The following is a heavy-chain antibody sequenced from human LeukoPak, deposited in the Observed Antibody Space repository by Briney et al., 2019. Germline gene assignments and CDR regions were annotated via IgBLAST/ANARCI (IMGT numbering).Heavy chain of an antibody. J-gene: IGHJ3*02. V-gene: IGHV4-59*08. CDR1: GGSISSYY. CDR2: IYYSGST. Sequence: SETLSLTCTVSGGSISSYYWSWIRQPPGKGLEWIGYIYYSGSTTYNPSLKSRVTISVDTSKNQFSLKLSSVTAADTAVYYCARAKWFGELVVDIWGQGTMVTVSS. D-gene: IGHD3-10*01. CDR3: ARAKWFGELVVDI.